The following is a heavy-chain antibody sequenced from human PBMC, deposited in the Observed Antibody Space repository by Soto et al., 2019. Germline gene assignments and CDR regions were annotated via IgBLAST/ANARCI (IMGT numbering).Heavy chain of an antibody. Sequence: SETLSLTCAVSGGSISSSNWWSWVRQPPGKGLEWIGEIYHSGSTNYNPSLKSRVTISVDKSKNQFSLKLSSVTAADTAVYYCASSYSSGWYYFDYWGQGTLVTVS. CDR1: GGSISSSNW. CDR3: ASSYSSGWYYFDY. J-gene: IGHJ4*02. CDR2: IYHSGST. D-gene: IGHD6-19*01. V-gene: IGHV4-4*02.